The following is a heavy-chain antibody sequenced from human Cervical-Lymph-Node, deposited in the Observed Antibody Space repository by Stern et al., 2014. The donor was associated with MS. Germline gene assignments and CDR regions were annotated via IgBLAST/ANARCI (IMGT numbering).Heavy chain of an antibody. CDR2: IYYSGTT. Sequence: VQLVQSGPGLVKPSQTLSLTCTVSGGSVSSDNYYWTWIRQHPGKGLEWIGHIYYSGTTYYNPSLKGRVTISIDTSKNQFSLNLNSVTAADTAMYYCARDQFTTSLDVWGQGTTVTVSS. CDR1: GGSVSSDNYY. J-gene: IGHJ6*02. CDR3: ARDQFTTSLDV. V-gene: IGHV4-31*03. D-gene: IGHD2-2*01.